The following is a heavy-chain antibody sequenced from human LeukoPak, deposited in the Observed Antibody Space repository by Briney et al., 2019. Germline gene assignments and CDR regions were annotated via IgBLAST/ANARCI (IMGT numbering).Heavy chain of an antibody. CDR1: GFTFSNAW. CDR3: ARVRQWLVTDY. V-gene: IGHV3-15*01. J-gene: IGHJ4*02. Sequence: GGSLRLSCAASGFTFSNAWMSWVRQAPGKGLEWVGRIKSKTDGGTTDYAAPVKGRFTISRDDSKNTLYLQMNSLRAEDTAVYYCARVRQWLVTDYWGQGTLVTVSS. D-gene: IGHD6-19*01. CDR2: IKSKTDGGTT.